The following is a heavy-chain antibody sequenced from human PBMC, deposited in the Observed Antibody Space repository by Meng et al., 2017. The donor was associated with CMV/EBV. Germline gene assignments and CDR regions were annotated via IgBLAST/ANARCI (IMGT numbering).Heavy chain of an antibody. D-gene: IGHD2-21*01. CDR2: IIPILGIA. Sequence: SVKVSCKASGGTFSSYTISWVRQAPGQGLDWMGRIIPILGIANYAQKFQGRVTITADKSTSTAYMELSSLRSEDTAVYYCASLYCGGDCPIEFEGQFDYWGQGTLVTVSS. J-gene: IGHJ4*02. V-gene: IGHV1-69*02. CDR3: ASLYCGGDCPIEFEGQFDY. CDR1: GGTFSSYT.